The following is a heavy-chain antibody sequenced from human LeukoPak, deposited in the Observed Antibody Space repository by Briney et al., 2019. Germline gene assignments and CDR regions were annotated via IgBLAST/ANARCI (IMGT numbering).Heavy chain of an antibody. CDR2: INPVNGDT. Sequence: ASVQISCTTSGYTFIKYAMHWVRQAPGQGLEWLGWINPVNGDTRYSQKFEGRVTITRDTSASTGYMELSSLTSEDTAVYYCAREDIVVVVADKGIDYWGQGTLVTVSS. D-gene: IGHD2-15*01. CDR1: GYTFIKYA. J-gene: IGHJ4*02. CDR3: AREDIVVVVADKGIDY. V-gene: IGHV1-3*01.